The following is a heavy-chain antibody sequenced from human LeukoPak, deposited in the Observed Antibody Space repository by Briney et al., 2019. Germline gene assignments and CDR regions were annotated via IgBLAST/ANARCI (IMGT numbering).Heavy chain of an antibody. D-gene: IGHD3-10*01. V-gene: IGHV1-69*13. J-gene: IGHJ4*02. CDR2: IIPIFGTA. Sequence: ASVKVSCKASGGTFSSYAISWVRQAPGQGLEWMGGIIPIFGTANYAQKFQGRVTITADESTSTAYMELRSLRSDDTAVCYCARGRSGSYIYWGQGTLVTVSS. CDR3: ARGRSGSYIY. CDR1: GGTFSSYA.